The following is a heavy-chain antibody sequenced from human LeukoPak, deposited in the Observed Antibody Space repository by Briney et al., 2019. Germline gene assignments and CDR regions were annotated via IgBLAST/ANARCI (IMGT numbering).Heavy chain of an antibody. CDR2: ISSSSSTI. Sequence: GGSLRLSCAASGFTFSNYAMNSVRQAPGKGLEWVSYISSSSSTIYYADSVKGRFTISRDNAKNSLYLQMNSLRDEDTAVYYCARDVEMATIKNAFDIWGQGTMVTVSS. D-gene: IGHD5-24*01. CDR1: GFTFSNYA. V-gene: IGHV3-48*02. CDR3: ARDVEMATIKNAFDI. J-gene: IGHJ3*02.